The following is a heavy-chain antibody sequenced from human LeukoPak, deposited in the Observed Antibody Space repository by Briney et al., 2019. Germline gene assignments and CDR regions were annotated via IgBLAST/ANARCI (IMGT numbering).Heavy chain of an antibody. CDR2: FDPEDGET. CDR1: GYTLTELS. V-gene: IGHV1-24*01. CDR3: ARTVTTDYYYGMDV. J-gene: IGHJ6*02. Sequence: ASVKVSCKVSGYTLTELSMHWVRQAPGKGLEWMGGFDPEDGETIYAQKFQGRVTMTEDTSTDTAYMELSSLRSEDTAVYYCARTVTTDYYYGMDVWGQGTTVTVSS. D-gene: IGHD4-17*01.